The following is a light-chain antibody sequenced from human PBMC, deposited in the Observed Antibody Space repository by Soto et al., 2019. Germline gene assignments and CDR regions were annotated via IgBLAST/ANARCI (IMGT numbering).Light chain of an antibody. V-gene: IGLV1-40*01. CDR1: NSNLGAGYD. CDR3: QSFDNSLSGRSYV. Sequence: QSVLTQPPSVSGAPGQRVTISCTGSNSNLGAGYDVHWYQQHPGTAPKFLIYGNKNRPSGVPDRFSGSKSGTSASLAITGLQAEDEAYYYCQSFDNSLSGRSYVFGTGTKLTVL. CDR2: GNK. J-gene: IGLJ1*01.